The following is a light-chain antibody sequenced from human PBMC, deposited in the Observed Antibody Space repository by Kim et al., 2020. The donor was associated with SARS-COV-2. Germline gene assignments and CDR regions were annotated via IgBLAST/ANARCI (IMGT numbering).Light chain of an antibody. CDR1: NIGSKS. J-gene: IGLJ2*01. V-gene: IGLV3-21*04. CDR2: YDS. CDR3: QMWDSSSDLV. Sequence: VAPGKTARITCGGNNIGSKSVHWYQQKPGQAPVLVIYYDSDRPSGIPERFSGSNSGNTATLTISRVEAGDEADYYCQMWDSSSDLVFGGGTQLTVL.